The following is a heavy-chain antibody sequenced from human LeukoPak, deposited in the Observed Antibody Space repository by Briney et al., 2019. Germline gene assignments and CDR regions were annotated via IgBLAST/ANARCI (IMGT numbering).Heavy chain of an antibody. D-gene: IGHD1-26*01. Sequence: SVKVSFKASGGTFSSYAISWVRQAPGQGLEWMGGIIPIFGNANYEKKFQGRGTITADAATSTAYMELSRRRSEDTAVYYCARDPTSWRELGREAFDIWGQGTMVTVSS. CDR2: IIPIFGNA. J-gene: IGHJ3*02. V-gene: IGHV1-69*13. CDR3: ARDPTSWRELGREAFDI. CDR1: GGTFSSYA.